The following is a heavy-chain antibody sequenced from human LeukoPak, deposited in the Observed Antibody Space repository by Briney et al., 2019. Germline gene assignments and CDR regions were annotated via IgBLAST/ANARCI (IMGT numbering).Heavy chain of an antibody. J-gene: IGHJ6*02. CDR1: GFTFSSYS. D-gene: IGHD3-22*01. CDR3: ARDRVPNYYDSRSYYGMDV. V-gene: IGHV3-21*01. Sequence: PGGSLRLSCAGSGFTFSSYSMNWVRQAPGKGLEWVSSISSSSSYIYYADSVKGRFTISRGNAKNSLYLQMNSLRAEDTAVYYCARDRVPNYYDSRSYYGMDVWGQGTTVTVSS. CDR2: ISSSSSYI.